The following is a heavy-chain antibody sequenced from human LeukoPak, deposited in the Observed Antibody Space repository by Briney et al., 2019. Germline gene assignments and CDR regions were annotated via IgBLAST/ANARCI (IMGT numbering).Heavy chain of an antibody. J-gene: IGHJ4*01. CDR1: GGSISNADYY. CDR2: MFYGGTN. V-gene: IGHV4-39*01. D-gene: IGHD6-13*01. Sequence: SETLSLTCSVSGGSISNADYYWGWIRQAPGKGLEWIGSMFYGGTNHYNPSLKSRATISVDTSKNQFSLKLTSVTAADAAIYCCARQLPTAAADTRGYFDYWGQGAVVTVSS. CDR3: ARQLPTAAADTRGYFDY.